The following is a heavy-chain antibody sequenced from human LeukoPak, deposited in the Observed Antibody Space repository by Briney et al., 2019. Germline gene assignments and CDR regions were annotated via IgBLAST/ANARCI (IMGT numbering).Heavy chain of an antibody. J-gene: IGHJ4*02. CDR1: GFTFSSYA. CDR3: AKERYYYDSSGYLDP. D-gene: IGHD3-22*01. CDR2: ISGSGGST. V-gene: IGHV3-23*01. Sequence: GGSLRLSCAASGFTFSSYAMSWVRQAPGKGLGWVSAISGSGGSTYYADSVKGRFTISRDNSKNTLYLQMNSLRAEDTAVYYCAKERYYYDSSGYLDPWGQGTLVTVSS.